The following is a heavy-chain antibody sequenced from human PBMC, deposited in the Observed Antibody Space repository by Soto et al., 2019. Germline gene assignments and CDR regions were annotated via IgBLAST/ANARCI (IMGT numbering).Heavy chain of an antibody. CDR3: ARGGYYDTSWGTLSHYGLDV. Sequence: QVQLAQSANEVKKPGASVRVSCKAAGYTFIRYGIAWVRQSPGQGLEWMVWISPYNDYTVYAQKFQGRVQMIADTSTRAVYMSLRGLTSDDTAVYYCARGGYYDTSWGTLSHYGLDVWGQGTSVSVSS. CDR2: ISPYNDYT. CDR1: GYTFIRYG. J-gene: IGHJ6*02. D-gene: IGHD3-16*01. V-gene: IGHV1-18*01.